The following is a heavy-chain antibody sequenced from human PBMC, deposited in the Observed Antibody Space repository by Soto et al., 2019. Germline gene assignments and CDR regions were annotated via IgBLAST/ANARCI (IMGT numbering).Heavy chain of an antibody. V-gene: IGHV1-2*04. J-gene: IGHJ4*02. CDR2: MNPNSGGT. D-gene: IGHD3-22*01. Sequence: QVQLVQSGAEVKKPGASVKVSCKTSGYTFTDYYLHRVRQAPGQGLERVGWMNPNSGGTNFAQKFRDWVTMTRDTSISTAYMELSRLRSGDTAVYYCATHPGSGYYRLNYWGQGTLVTVSS. CDR1: GYTFTDYY. CDR3: ATHPGSGYYRLNY.